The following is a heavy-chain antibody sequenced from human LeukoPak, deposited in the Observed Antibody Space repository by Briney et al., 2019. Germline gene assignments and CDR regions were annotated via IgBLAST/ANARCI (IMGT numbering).Heavy chain of an antibody. J-gene: IGHJ4*02. CDR3: ARDDVVGYYFDY. CDR1: GGSISSSNW. Sequence: SETLSLTCAVSGGSISSSNWWSWVRQPPGKGLEWIGEIYHSGSTNYNPSLKSRVTISVDKSKNQFSLKLSSVTAADTAVYYRARDDVVGYYFDYWGQGTLVTVSS. CDR2: IYHSGST. D-gene: IGHD1-26*01. V-gene: IGHV4-4*02.